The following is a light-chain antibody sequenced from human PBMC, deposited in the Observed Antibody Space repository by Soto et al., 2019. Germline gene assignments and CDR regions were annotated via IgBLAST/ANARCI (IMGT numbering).Light chain of an antibody. CDR2: AAS. CDR1: QSISSY. Sequence: DIQMTQSPSSLSASVGDRVTITSTSSQSISSYLNWYQQKPGKAPKLLIYAASSLQSGVPSRFSGSGSGTDFTLTISSLQPEDFATYYCKQSYSTPRTFGGGTKVDIK. J-gene: IGKJ4*01. CDR3: KQSYSTPRT. V-gene: IGKV1-39*01.